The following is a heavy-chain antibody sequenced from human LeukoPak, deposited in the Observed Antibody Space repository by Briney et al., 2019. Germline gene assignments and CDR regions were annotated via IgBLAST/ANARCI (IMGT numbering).Heavy chain of an antibody. CDR1: GFTFSSYW. D-gene: IGHD3-22*01. J-gene: IGHJ5*02. Sequence: GGSLRLSCAASGFTFSSYWMHWVRQTPGKGLIYISRINNDGSSANYADSVRGRFTISRDNAENTLYLQMNSLRAEDTAVYYCARERYYYDSSGYYSNWFDPWGQGTLVTVSS. CDR2: INNDGSSA. V-gene: IGHV3-74*01. CDR3: ARERYYYDSSGYYSNWFDP.